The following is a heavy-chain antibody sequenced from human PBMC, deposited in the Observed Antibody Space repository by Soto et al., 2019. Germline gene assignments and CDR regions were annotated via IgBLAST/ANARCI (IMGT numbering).Heavy chain of an antibody. CDR1: GASITTRNW. V-gene: IGHV4-4*02. CDR3: ARLQYCSTTSCPWGMDG. D-gene: IGHD2-2*01. Sequence: SETLSLTCAVSGASITTRNWWSWVRQPPGKGLEWIAEIFHSGTTNYSPSLKSRVTISVDTSKNHFSLKLTSVTAADTAVYFCARLQYCSTTSCPWGMDGWGQGTTVTVSS. J-gene: IGHJ6*02. CDR2: IFHSGTT.